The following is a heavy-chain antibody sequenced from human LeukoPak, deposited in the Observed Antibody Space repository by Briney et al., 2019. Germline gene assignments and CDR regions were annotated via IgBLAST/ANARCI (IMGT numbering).Heavy chain of an antibody. D-gene: IGHD4-11*01. J-gene: IGHJ4*02. CDR1: GFTFSSYA. CDR3: ARGNYDSWYYFDY. CDR2: ISYDGSNK. V-gene: IGHV3-30-3*01. Sequence: GGSLRLSCAASGFTFSSYAMHWVRQAPGKGLEWLAVISYDGSNKYYADSVKGRFTISRDNSKNTLYLQMNSLRAEDTAVYYCARGNYDSWYYFDYWGQGTLVTVSS.